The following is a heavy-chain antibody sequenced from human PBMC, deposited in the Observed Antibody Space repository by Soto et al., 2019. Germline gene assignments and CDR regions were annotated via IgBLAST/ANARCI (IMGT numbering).Heavy chain of an antibody. CDR1: SGSINSSSYY. CDR2: MDHSGIT. D-gene: IGHD3-16*01. V-gene: IGHV4-39*01. Sequence: SETLSLNCIVCSGSINSSSYYWGWIRQSPGRGLEWIGSMDHSGITFKNPSLEKRVTISVDVSKNQFSLKLSSVTAADSAIYYCVRHQRTTYYYYMDVWAKGTTVTVSS. CDR3: VRHQRTTYYYYMDV. J-gene: IGHJ6*04.